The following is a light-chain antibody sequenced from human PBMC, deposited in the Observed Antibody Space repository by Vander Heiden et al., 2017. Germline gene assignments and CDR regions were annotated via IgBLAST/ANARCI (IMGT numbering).Light chain of an antibody. CDR1: SSDVGGSNY. V-gene: IGLV2-8*01. J-gene: IGLJ2*01. CDR3: SSYAGSNNVV. CDR2: EVS. Sequence: HSALTQPPSASGSPGQSVTISCTGTSSDVGGSNYVSWYQQHPGNAHKLMIYEVSKRPAGVPDRFSGSKSGNTASLTVSGLQDEDEADYYCSSYAGSNNVVFGGGTKLTVL.